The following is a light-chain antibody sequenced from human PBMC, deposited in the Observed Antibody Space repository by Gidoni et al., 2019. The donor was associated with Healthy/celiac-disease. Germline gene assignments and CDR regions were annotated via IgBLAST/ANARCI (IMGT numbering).Light chain of an antibody. V-gene: IGKV1-39*01. CDR1: QSISSY. CDR3: QQSYSTPFT. J-gene: IGKJ3*01. CDR2: AAS. Sequence: DIQMTQSPSSLSASVGDRVTITCRASQSISSYLNWYHQKPGKAPKLLIYAASSLQSGVPSRFSGSGSGTDFTLTISRLQPEDFATYYCQQSYSTPFTFGPXTKVDIK.